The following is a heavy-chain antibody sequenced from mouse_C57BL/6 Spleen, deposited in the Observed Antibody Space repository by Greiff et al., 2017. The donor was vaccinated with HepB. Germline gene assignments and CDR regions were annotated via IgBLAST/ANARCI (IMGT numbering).Heavy chain of an antibody. Sequence: QVQLQQPGAELVMPGASVKLSCKASGYTFTSYWMHWVKQRPGQGLEWIGEIDPSDSYTNYNQKFKGKSTLTVDKSSSTAYMQLSSLTSEDSAVYYWARRGSSYAMDYWGQGTSVTVSS. V-gene: IGHV1-69*01. CDR2: IDPSDSYT. CDR1: GYTFTSYW. D-gene: IGHD1-1*01. J-gene: IGHJ4*01. CDR3: ARRGSSYAMDY.